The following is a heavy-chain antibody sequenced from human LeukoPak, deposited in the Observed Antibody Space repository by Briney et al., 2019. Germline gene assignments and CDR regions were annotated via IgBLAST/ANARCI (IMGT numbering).Heavy chain of an antibody. CDR3: ARVVSVWRSLIVVVVAATHWFDP. CDR1: GFTFSSYS. CDR2: ISSSSSTI. D-gene: IGHD2-15*01. Sequence: PGGSLRLSCAASGFTFSSYSMNWVRQAPGKGLEWVSYISSSSSTIYYADSVKGRFTISRDNAKNSLYLQMNSLRAEDTAVYYCARVVSVWRSLIVVVVAATHWFDPWGQGTLVTVSS. J-gene: IGHJ5*02. V-gene: IGHV3-48*01.